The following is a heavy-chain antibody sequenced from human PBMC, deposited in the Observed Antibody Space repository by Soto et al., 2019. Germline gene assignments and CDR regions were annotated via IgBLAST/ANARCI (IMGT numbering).Heavy chain of an antibody. J-gene: IGHJ4*02. D-gene: IGHD3-22*01. CDR2: IIPIFGTA. CDR1: GGTFSSYA. CDR3: ARPRDSSGYYYDAHPFDY. Sequence: ASVKVSCKASGGTFSSYAISWVRQAPGQGLEWMGGIIPIFGTANYAQKFQGRVTITADESTSTAYMELSSLRSEDTAVYYCARPRDSSGYYYDAHPFDYWGQGTLVTVSS. V-gene: IGHV1-69*13.